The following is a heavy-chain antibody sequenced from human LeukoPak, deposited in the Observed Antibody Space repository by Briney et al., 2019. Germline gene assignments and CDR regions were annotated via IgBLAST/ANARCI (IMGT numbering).Heavy chain of an antibody. CDR1: GFIFSTYA. Sequence: GGSLRLSCATSGFIFSTYALSWVRQAPGKGLEWVANIKQDGSEKYYVDSVKGRFTISRDNAKNSLYLQMNSLRAEDTAVYYCARDSWDWGQGTLVTVSS. J-gene: IGHJ4*02. CDR3: ARDSWD. V-gene: IGHV3-7*01. CDR2: IKQDGSEK. D-gene: IGHD2-15*01.